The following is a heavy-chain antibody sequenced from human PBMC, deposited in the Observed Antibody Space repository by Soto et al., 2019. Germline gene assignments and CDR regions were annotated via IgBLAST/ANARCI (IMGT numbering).Heavy chain of an antibody. D-gene: IGHD5-12*01. CDR3: XAGXTRWLQSPFDY. V-gene: IGHV1-24*01. Sequence: QVQLVQSGAEVKKPGASVKVSCKVSGHTLTEFSMHWVRQAPGKGLEWMGGFDPEDGETIYAQRFQGRVTMPEDTSTASAYMELSSLXSEXXXXXXXXAGXTRWLQSPFDYWGQGTLVTVSS. CDR1: GHTLTEFS. CDR2: FDPEDGET. J-gene: IGHJ4*02.